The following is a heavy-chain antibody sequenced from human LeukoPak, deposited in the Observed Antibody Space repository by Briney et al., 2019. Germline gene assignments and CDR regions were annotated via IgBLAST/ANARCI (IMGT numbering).Heavy chain of an antibody. CDR3: VRDLDLGGYSSFVS. V-gene: IGHV3-74*01. CDR2: LRSDGGSS. J-gene: IGHJ4*02. Sequence: GGSLRLSCAASGFTFSTYFWMHWVRQAPGKGLVWVSRLRSDGGSSAYADFVRGRFTISRDNAKNTLYLQMNSLRAEDTAVYYCVRDLDLGGYSSFVSWGQGTPVTVSS. CDR1: GFTFSTYFW. D-gene: IGHD4-23*01.